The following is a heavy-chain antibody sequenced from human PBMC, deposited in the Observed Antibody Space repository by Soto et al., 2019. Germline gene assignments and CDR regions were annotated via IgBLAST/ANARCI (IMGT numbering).Heavy chain of an antibody. D-gene: IGHD3-3*01. CDR1: GYTSTSYA. CDR2: INAGNGNT. CDR3: ARSLPYYDFWSGYDFDY. V-gene: IGHV1-3*01. J-gene: IGHJ4*02. Sequence: ASVKVSCKASGYTSTSYAMHWVRQAPGQRLEWMGWINAGNGNTKYSQKFQGRVTITRDTSASTAYMELSSLRSEDTAVYYCARSLPYYDFWSGYDFDYWGQGTLVTVSS.